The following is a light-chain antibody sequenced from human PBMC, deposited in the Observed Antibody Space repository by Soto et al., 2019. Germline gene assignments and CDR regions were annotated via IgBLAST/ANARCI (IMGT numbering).Light chain of an antibody. Sequence: DIQMTQSPSSVSASVGDRVTISCRASQGITSWLAWYQQKPGRATKLLIYAASTLQSGVPSRFSGSGSGTEFTLTISSLQPEDFATYYCQQATSFPRTFGQGTKVDIK. CDR2: AAS. CDR1: QGITSW. CDR3: QQATSFPRT. V-gene: IGKV1-12*01. J-gene: IGKJ1*01.